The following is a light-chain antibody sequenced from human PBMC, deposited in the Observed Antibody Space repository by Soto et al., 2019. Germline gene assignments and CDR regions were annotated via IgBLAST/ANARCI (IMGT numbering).Light chain of an antibody. Sequence: EIVLKKSPGTLSLSPGKRATLSCRASQSISSSYLAWYQQRPGQAPRLLIYGASSRATGIPDRFSGSGSGTEFTLTISRLEPEDFAVYYCQQYGSSSWTFGQGTKVDI. CDR3: QQYGSSSWT. V-gene: IGKV3-20*01. J-gene: IGKJ1*01. CDR1: QSISSSY. CDR2: GAS.